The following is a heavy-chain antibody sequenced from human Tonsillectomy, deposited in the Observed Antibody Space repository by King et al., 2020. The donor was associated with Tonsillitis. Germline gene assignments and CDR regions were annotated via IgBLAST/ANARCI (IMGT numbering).Heavy chain of an antibody. CDR3: AREVIAVAAEYFRH. V-gene: IGHV3-30*04. CDR1: GFTFSSYA. D-gene: IGHD6-19*01. CDR2: ISYDGSNK. Sequence: VQLVESGGGVVQPGRSLRLSCAASGFTFSSYAMHWVRQAPGKGLEWVAVISYDGSNKYYADSVKGRFTISRDNSKNTLYLQMNSLRTEDTAVYYCAREVIAVAAEYFRHWGQGTLVTVSS. J-gene: IGHJ1*01.